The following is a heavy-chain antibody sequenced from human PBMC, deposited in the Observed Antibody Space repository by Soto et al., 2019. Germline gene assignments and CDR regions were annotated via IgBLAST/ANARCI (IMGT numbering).Heavy chain of an antibody. CDR1: GGSISSSSYY. Sequence: QLQLQESGPGLVKPSETLSLTCTVSGGSISSSSYYWGWIRQPPGKGLEWIGSIYYSGSTYYNPSLKSRVTISVDTSKNQFSLKLSSVTAADTAVYYCARLLTRGVSIAVAGQGLDPLRPGGNYWGQGTLVTVSS. V-gene: IGHV4-39*01. CDR2: IYYSGST. J-gene: IGHJ4*02. D-gene: IGHD6-19*01. CDR3: ARLLTRGVSIAVAGQGLDPLRPGGNY.